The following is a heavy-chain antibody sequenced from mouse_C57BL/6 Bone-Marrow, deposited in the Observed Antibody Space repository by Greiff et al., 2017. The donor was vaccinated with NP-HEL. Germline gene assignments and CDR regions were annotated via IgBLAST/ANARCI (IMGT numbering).Heavy chain of an antibody. CDR1: GFTFSDYY. J-gene: IGHJ4*01. CDR3: ARQEYDYDDAMDY. V-gene: IGHV5-12*01. Sequence: EVKLMESGGGLVQPGGSLKLSCAASGFTFSDYYMYWVRQTPEKRLEWVAYISNGGGSTCYPDTVKGRVTISRDHSKKTLYLQMSRLKSEDTAMYYCARQEYDYDDAMDYWGQGTSVTVSS. D-gene: IGHD2-4*01. CDR2: ISNGGGST.